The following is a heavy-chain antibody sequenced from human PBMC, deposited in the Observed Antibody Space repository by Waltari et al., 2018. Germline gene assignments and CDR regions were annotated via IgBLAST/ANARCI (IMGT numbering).Heavy chain of an antibody. Sequence: QVQLQESGPGLVKPSETLSLTCTVSGGSISSYYWSWLRQPPGKGLEWIGSINYSGCTNYNPSLKSRVTISVDTSKNQFSLKLSSVTAAETAVYYCARETTPYYYGSGAIDYWGQGTLVTVSS. D-gene: IGHD3-10*01. CDR2: INYSGCT. CDR1: GGSISSYY. V-gene: IGHV4-59*01. CDR3: ARETTPYYYGSGAIDY. J-gene: IGHJ4*02.